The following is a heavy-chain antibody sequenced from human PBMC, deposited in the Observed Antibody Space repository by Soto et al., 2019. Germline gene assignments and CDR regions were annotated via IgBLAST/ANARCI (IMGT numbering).Heavy chain of an antibody. D-gene: IGHD3-10*01. CDR2: INHSGST. CDR3: ARRLLWPTDAFDI. J-gene: IGHJ3*02. CDR1: GGSFSGYY. V-gene: IGHV4-34*01. Sequence: SETLSLTCAVYGGSFSGYYWSWIRQPPGKGLEWIGEINHSGSTNYNPSLKSRVTISVDTSKNQFSLKLSSVTAADTAVYYCARRLLWPTDAFDIWGQGTMVTVSS.